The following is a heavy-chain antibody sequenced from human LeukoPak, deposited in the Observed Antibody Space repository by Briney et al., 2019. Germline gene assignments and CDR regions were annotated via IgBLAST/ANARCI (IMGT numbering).Heavy chain of an antibody. D-gene: IGHD2-15*01. CDR1: GGTFSSYA. V-gene: IGHV1-69*05. CDR3: ARCRGGGSCLDAFDI. CDR2: IIPIFGTA. J-gene: IGHJ3*02. Sequence: ASVKVSCKASGGTFSSYAISWVRQAPGQGLEWMGGIIPIFGTANYAQKFQGRVTITTDESTSTAYMELSSLRSDDTAVYYCARCRGGGSCLDAFDIWGQGTMVTVSS.